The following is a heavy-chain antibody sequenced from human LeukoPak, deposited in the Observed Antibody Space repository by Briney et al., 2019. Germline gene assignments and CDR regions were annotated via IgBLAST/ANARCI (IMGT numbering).Heavy chain of an antibody. J-gene: IGHJ4*02. D-gene: IGHD6-13*01. CDR3: ARDRGIAAAGALLDY. CDR2: IIPIFGTA. Sequence: ASVKVSCKASGGTFSSYAISWVRQAPGQGLEWMGGIIPIFGTANYAQKFQGRVTITADESTSTAYMELSSLRSEDTAVYYCARDRGIAAAGALLDYWGQGTLVTVSS. CDR1: GGTFSSYA. V-gene: IGHV1-69*13.